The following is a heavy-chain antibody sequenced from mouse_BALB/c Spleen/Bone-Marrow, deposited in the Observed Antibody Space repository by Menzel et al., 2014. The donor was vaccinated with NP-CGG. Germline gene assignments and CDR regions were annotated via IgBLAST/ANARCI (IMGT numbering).Heavy chain of an antibody. CDR1: GYTFTDYY. CDR3: ARILYWYFDV. V-gene: IGHV1-84*02. J-gene: IGHJ1*01. CDR2: IYPGSGNT. Sequence: SGPELVEPGASVKISCKASGYTFTDYYINWVKQKPGQGLEWIGWIYPGSGNTKFNERFKGKATLTVDTSSSTTYMQLSSLTSEDTAVYFCARILYWYFDVWGAGTTVTVSS.